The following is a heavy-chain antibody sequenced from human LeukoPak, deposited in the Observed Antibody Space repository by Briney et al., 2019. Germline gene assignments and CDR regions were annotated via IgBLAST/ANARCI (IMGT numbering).Heavy chain of an antibody. J-gene: IGHJ4*02. Sequence: GGSLRLSCTVSGFTLSSYEMSWIRQAPGRGLEWVSSIDYSGGSSYYADSVKGRFTISRGNAKNSLYLQMNSLRAEDTAVYYCAGSWSLYYWGQGTLVTVSS. D-gene: IGHD6-13*01. V-gene: IGHV3-48*03. CDR2: IDYSGGSS. CDR3: AGSWSLYY. CDR1: GFTLSSYE.